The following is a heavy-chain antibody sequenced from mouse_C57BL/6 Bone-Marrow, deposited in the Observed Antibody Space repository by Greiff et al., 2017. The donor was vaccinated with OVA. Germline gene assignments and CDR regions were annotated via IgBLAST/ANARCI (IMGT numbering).Heavy chain of an antibody. V-gene: IGHV5-17*01. CDR2: ISSGSSTI. J-gene: IGHJ2*01. D-gene: IGHD2-4*01. Sequence: EVKLVESGGGLVKPGGSLKLSCAASGFTFSDYGMHWVRQAPEKGLEWVAYISSGSSTIYYADTVKGRFTISRDNAKNTLFLQMTSLRSEDTAMYYCARPDDYDLDYWGQGTTLTVSS. CDR1: GFTFSDYG. CDR3: ARPDDYDLDY.